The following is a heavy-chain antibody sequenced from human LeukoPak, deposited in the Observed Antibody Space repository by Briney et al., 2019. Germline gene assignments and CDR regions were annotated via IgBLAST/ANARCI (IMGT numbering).Heavy chain of an antibody. CDR1: GFTFSSYG. J-gene: IGHJ4*02. D-gene: IGHD2-15*01. V-gene: IGHV3-30*18. Sequence: GRSLRLSCAASGFTFSSYGMHWVRQAPGKGLEWVAVISYDGSNKYYADSVKGRFTISRDNSKNTLYLQMNSLRAEDTAVYYCAKVKDIVVVVAATGGYYFDYWGQGTLVTVPS. CDR3: AKVKDIVVVVAATGGYYFDY. CDR2: ISYDGSNK.